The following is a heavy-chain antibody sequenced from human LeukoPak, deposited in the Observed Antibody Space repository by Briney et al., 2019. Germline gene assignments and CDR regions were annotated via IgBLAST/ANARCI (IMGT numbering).Heavy chain of an antibody. CDR3: ARDPGGWYFDL. CDR2: IYYSGST. CDR1: GGSISNYY. J-gene: IGHJ2*01. V-gene: IGHV4-59*01. Sequence: SETLSLTCTVSGGSISNYYWSWIRQPPGKGLEWIGYIYYSGSTNYNPSLKSRVTISVDTSKNQFSLKLSSVAAADTAVYYCARDPGGWYFDLWGRGTLVTVSS. D-gene: IGHD3-16*01.